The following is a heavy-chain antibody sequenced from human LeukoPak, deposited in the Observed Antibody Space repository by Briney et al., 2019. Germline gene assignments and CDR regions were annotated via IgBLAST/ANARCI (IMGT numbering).Heavy chain of an antibody. CDR3: ARAPTRYDFWSDY. CDR1: GFTFSNYW. J-gene: IGHJ4*02. Sequence: GGSLRLSCAASGFTFSNYWMSWVRQAPGKGLEWVANIKQDGSEKYYVDSVKGRFTISRDNTKNSLSLQMNSLRAEDTAVYYCARAPTRYDFWSDYWGQGTLVTVSS. V-gene: IGHV3-7*04. CDR2: IKQDGSEK. D-gene: IGHD3-3*01.